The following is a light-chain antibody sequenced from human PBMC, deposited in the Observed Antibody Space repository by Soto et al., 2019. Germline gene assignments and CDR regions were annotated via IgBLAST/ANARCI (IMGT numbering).Light chain of an antibody. V-gene: IGKV3-20*01. Sequence: EIVMTQSPGTLSLSPEESATLSCRASQSVTSSYLAWYQQKPGQAPRLLIHGASSRASGIPDRFSGSGSGTDFTLTISRLEPEDFAVYHCQLYGSSPPSIFGQGTRLEVK. J-gene: IGKJ5*01. CDR1: QSVTSSY. CDR2: GAS. CDR3: QLYGSSPPSI.